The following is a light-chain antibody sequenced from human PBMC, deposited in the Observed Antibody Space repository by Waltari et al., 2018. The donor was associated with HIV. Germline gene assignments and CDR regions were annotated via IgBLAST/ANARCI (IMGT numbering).Light chain of an antibody. CDR2: SSN. J-gene: IGLJ2*01. CDR3: AAWDDSRNAHVV. CDR1: NSNIGSNS. V-gene: IGLV1-44*01. Sequence: QSVLTQPPSASGTPGQRVTISCSGSNSNIGSNSVNWYQQLPGTAPNLLIYSSNLRPFGVPDRFSASKSGTSASLAISGLQSEDEADYYCAAWDDSRNAHVVFGGGTKLTVL.